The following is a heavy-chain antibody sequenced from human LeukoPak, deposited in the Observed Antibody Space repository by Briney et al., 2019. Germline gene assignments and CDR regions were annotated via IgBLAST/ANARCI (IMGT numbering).Heavy chain of an antibody. J-gene: IGHJ6*03. CDR2: INHSGGT. Sequence: SETLSLTFAVYGGSFSGYYWSWLRQPPGKGLEWIGEINHSGGTNYNPSLKSRVTISVDTSKNQFSLKLSSVTAADTAVYYCARAVLWLGELLSGYYYMDVWGKGTTVTVSS. V-gene: IGHV4-34*01. D-gene: IGHD3-10*01. CDR3: ARAVLWLGELLSGYYYMDV. CDR1: GGSFSGYY.